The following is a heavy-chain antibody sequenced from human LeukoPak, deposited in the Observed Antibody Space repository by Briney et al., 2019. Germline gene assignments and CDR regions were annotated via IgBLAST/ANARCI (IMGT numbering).Heavy chain of an antibody. D-gene: IGHD1-26*01. Sequence: GESLKISCKGSGYSFTSYWIGWVRQMPGKGLEWMGIIYPGDSDTRYSPSFQGQVTISADKSISTAYLQWSSLKASDTAMYYCARQRNEMWSPTDAFDIWGQGTMATVSS. CDR2: IYPGDSDT. CDR1: GYSFTSYW. CDR3: ARQRNEMWSPTDAFDI. J-gene: IGHJ3*02. V-gene: IGHV5-51*01.